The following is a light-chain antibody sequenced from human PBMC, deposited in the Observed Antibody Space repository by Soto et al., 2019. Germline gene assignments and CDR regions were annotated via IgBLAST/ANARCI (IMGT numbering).Light chain of an antibody. J-gene: IGKJ1*01. CDR3: QQSGNSPWT. V-gene: IGKV3-20*01. CDR2: DAS. CDR1: QTVSSNF. Sequence: EIVLTQSPGTLSLSPGERGTLSCRASQTVSSNFLAWYQQKPGQAPRLLIFDASTRATGIPDRFTGSGSGTDFTLTISRLEPEDFAVYYCQQSGNSPWTFGQGTKVDIK.